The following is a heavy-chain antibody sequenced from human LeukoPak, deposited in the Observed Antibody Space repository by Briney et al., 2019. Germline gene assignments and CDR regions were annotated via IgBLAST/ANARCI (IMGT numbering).Heavy chain of an antibody. CDR3: AELGITMIGGV. D-gene: IGHD3-10*02. V-gene: IGHV3-48*03. CDR2: ISSSGSTI. CDR1: GFIFSSYE. Sequence: GGSLRLSCAASGFIFSSYEMNWVRQAPGKGLEWVSYISSSGSTIYYADSVKGRFTISRDNAKNSLYLQMNSLRAEDTAVYYCAELGITMIGGVWGXGTTVTIS. J-gene: IGHJ6*03.